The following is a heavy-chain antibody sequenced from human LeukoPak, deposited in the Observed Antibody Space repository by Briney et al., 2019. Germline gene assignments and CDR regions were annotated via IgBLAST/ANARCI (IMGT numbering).Heavy chain of an antibody. V-gene: IGHV7-4-1*02. CDR3: ARDGTPSYTSGWVYMDA. CDR2: INTDSGNP. J-gene: IGHJ6*04. CDR1: GYSFNSQG. Sequence: ASVKVSCKASGYSFNSQGMNWVRQAPGQGLEWMGWINTDSGNPTYAQGFTGRFVFSLDSSVSTAYLQISNLMPEDTAKYYCARDGTPSYTSGWVYMDAWGKGTTVTISS. D-gene: IGHD6-19*01.